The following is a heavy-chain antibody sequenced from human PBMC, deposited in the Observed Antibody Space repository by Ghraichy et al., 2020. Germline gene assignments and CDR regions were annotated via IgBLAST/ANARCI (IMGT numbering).Heavy chain of an antibody. CDR3: TTFEARGVGQLLWSY. V-gene: IGHV3-15*01. J-gene: IGHJ4*02. D-gene: IGHD2-2*01. Sequence: GGSLRLSCAASGFTFSNAWMSWVRQAPGKGLEWVGRIKSKTDGGTTDYAAPVKGRFTISRDDSKNTLYLQMNSLKTEDTAVYYCTTFEARGVGQLLWSYWGQGTLVTVSS. CDR2: IKSKTDGGTT. CDR1: GFTFSNAW.